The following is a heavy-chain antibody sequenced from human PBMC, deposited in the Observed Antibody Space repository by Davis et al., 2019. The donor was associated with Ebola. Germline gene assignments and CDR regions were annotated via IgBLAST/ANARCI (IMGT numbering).Heavy chain of an antibody. D-gene: IGHD4-17*01. CDR2: ISSSPNTI. J-gene: IGHJ6*01. Sequence: GESLKISCEASGFTLSTSSMNWVRQGPGKGLEWISYISSSPNTIFYADSVRGRFTVSGDKAKNAVDLEMNRLRDEDTAVYHCARDPDYGDYADYAMDVWGQETTVTVSS. CDR1: GFTLSTSS. V-gene: IGHV3-48*02. CDR3: ARDPDYGDYADYAMDV.